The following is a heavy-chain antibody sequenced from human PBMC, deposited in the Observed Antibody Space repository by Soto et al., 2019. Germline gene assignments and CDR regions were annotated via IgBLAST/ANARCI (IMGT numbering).Heavy chain of an antibody. CDR2: IYYSGST. D-gene: IGHD2-2*03. CDR3: ARDWMGWYFDL. J-gene: IGHJ2*01. CDR1: GGSISSAGYY. Sequence: QVQLQESGPGLVKPSQTLSLTCTVSGGSISSAGYYWNWFRQHPGKGLEWIGYIYYSGSTYFNPSLKSXXTXSSXTSKNQFSLKLSSVTAADTAVYYCARDWMGWYFDLWGRGTLVTVSS. V-gene: IGHV4-31*03.